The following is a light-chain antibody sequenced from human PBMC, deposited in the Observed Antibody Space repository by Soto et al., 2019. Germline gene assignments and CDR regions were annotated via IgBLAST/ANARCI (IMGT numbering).Light chain of an antibody. V-gene: IGKV3-20*01. CDR1: RSVNSAY. Sequence: ETVLTQSPGTLYLSPGERATLSCRASRSVNSAYFAWYQHKPGQAPRLLIYGASSREAGIPARFSGSGSGTDFTLTISSLEPEDFAVYYCEQYDTSPYTFGQGTKLDIK. J-gene: IGKJ2*01. CDR2: GAS. CDR3: EQYDTSPYT.